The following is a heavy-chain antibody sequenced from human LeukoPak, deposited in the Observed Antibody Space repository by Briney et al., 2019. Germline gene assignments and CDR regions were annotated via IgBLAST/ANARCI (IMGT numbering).Heavy chain of an antibody. Sequence: SETLSLTCTVSGASISSYYWSWIRQPPGKGLEWIGYIYYSGSTNYNPSLKSRVTISLDTSKNQFSLKVSSVTAADTAVYYCAREGYSSSLDYWGQGTLVTVSS. D-gene: IGHD6-13*01. CDR2: IYYSGST. CDR1: GASISSYY. CDR3: AREGYSSSLDY. J-gene: IGHJ4*02. V-gene: IGHV4-59*01.